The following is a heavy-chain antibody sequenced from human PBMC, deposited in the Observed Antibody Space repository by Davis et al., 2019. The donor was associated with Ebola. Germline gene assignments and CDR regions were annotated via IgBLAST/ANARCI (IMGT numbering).Heavy chain of an antibody. D-gene: IGHD6-6*01. J-gene: IGHJ6*02. CDR1: GYSFTSYW. V-gene: IGHV5-51*01. CDR3: ARHVASTSFYYYYGMDV. Sequence: GESLKISCKGSGYSFTSYWIGWVRQMPGKGLEWMGIIYPGDSDTRYSPSFQGQVTISVDKSISTAYLQWSCLKASDTAMYYCARHVASTSFYYYYGMDVWGQGTTVTVSS. CDR2: IYPGDSDT.